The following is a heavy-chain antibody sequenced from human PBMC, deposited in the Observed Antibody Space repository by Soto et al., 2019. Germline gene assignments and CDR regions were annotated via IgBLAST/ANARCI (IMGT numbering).Heavy chain of an antibody. CDR2: IYYSGST. CDR1: GGSIISSSYY. Sequence: QLQLQASGPGLVKPSETLSLTCTVSGGSIISSSYYWGWLRPPPGTGLEWIGSIYYSGSTYYNPSLKRRVYNSVDTAKDLFSLKLGSVTAADMAVYYSRMGVRYCGSTSCYATDLFDPWCEETLVLVSS. J-gene: IGHJ5*02. V-gene: IGHV4-39*01. CDR3: RMGVRYCGSTSCYATDLFDP. D-gene: IGHD2-2*01.